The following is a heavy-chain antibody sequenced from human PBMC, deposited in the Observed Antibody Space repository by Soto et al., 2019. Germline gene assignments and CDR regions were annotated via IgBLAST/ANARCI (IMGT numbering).Heavy chain of an antibody. Sequence: EVQLVESGGGLVQPGGSLKLSCAASGFTFSGSAVHWVRQASGKGLEWIGRIRSKTNNYATTYGAPVKGRFTISRDDSKNTAYLQMNSLKTEDTAVYFCSSPSRASCSGGSCYDYWGQGTLVTVSS. V-gene: IGHV3-73*02. D-gene: IGHD2-15*01. CDR1: GFTFSGSA. J-gene: IGHJ4*02. CDR2: IRSKTNNYAT. CDR3: SSPSRASCSGGSCYDY.